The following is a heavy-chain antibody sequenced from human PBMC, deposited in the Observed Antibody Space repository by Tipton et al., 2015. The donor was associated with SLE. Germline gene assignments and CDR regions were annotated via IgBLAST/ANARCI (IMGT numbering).Heavy chain of an antibody. CDR1: DGSIRSTNYY. V-gene: IGHV4-31*03. CDR3: ARAPDLPAAYDS. CDR2: IYYTGST. D-gene: IGHD2-2*01. Sequence: TLSLTCTVSDGSIRSTNYYWGWIRQPPEKGLEWIGYIYYTGSTSYNPSLESRVTTSVDTSKNQFSLRLTSVTAADSAVYFCARAPDLPAAYDSWGQGTLVTVSS. J-gene: IGHJ5*01.